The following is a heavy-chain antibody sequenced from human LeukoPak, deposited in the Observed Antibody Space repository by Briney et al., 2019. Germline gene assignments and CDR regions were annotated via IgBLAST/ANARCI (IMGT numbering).Heavy chain of an antibody. V-gene: IGHV4-39*01. Sequence: SETLSLTCTVSGGSISSSSYYWGWISQPPGKGLEWIGSIYYSGSTYYNTSLKSRVTISVDTSKNQFSLKLSSVTAADTAVYYCARSLRYFDWRPDYWGQGTLVTVSS. CDR3: ARSLRYFDWRPDY. CDR1: GGSISSSSYY. CDR2: IYYSGST. D-gene: IGHD3-9*01. J-gene: IGHJ4*02.